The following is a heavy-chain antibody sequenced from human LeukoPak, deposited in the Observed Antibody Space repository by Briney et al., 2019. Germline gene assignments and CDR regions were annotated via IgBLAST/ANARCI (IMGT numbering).Heavy chain of an antibody. D-gene: IGHD2-2*01. J-gene: IGHJ4*02. CDR1: GFTFSGSA. V-gene: IGHV3-73*01. CDR2: IRSKINNYAT. Sequence: PGGSLRLSCAASGFTFSGSAMHWVRQASGKGLELVGRIRSKINNYATEYAASVKDRFTISRDDSKNTAYLQMNSLKTEDTAVYYCVSPSCSGSSCYALDYWGQGTLVTVSS. CDR3: VSPSCSGSSCYALDY.